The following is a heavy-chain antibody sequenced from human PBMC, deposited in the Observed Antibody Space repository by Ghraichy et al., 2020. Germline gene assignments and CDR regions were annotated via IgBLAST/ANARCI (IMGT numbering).Heavy chain of an antibody. CDR2: IYYSGST. J-gene: IGHJ6*02. V-gene: IGHV4-39*07. CDR3: ASDRQQYLGDYYYYGMDV. D-gene: IGHD2-2*01. CDR1: GGSISSRNYH. Sequence: SETLSLTCTVSGGSISSRNYHWGWIRQPPGKGLEWIGNIYYSGSTYSNPSLKSRVTISVDTSNNQFSLNLASVTAADTAVYYCASDRQQYLGDYYYYGMDVWGQGTTVTVSS.